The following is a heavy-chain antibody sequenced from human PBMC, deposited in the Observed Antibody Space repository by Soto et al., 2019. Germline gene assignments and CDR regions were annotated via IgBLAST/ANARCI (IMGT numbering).Heavy chain of an antibody. D-gene: IGHD6-13*01. Sequence: EVQLLESGGGLVQPAGSLRLSCEASGFTFSSYAMSWVRQAPGKGLEWVSGISGGGSTTYYADSVKGRFTISRDNSTNTLYLHVNSLRAEDTAVYYCARDQAAGGTISRYFQDWGQGTLVTVSS. CDR3: ARDQAAGGTISRYFQD. V-gene: IGHV3-23*01. CDR1: GFTFSSYA. J-gene: IGHJ1*01. CDR2: ISGGGSTT.